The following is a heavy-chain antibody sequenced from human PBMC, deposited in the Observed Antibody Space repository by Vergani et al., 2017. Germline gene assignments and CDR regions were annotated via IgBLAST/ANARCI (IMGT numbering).Heavy chain of an antibody. CDR1: GFTFSSYS. CDR3: ARDPNYYDSSGYYYYYYGMDV. CDR2: ISSSSSYI. J-gene: IGHJ6*02. Sequence: VQLVESGGGVVQPGRSLRLSCAASGFTFSSYSMNWVRQAPGKGLEWVSSISSSSSYIYYADSVKGRFTISRDNAKNSLYLQMNSLRAEDTAVYYCARDPNYYDSSGYYYYYYGMDVWGQGTTVTVSS. D-gene: IGHD3-22*01. V-gene: IGHV3-21*01.